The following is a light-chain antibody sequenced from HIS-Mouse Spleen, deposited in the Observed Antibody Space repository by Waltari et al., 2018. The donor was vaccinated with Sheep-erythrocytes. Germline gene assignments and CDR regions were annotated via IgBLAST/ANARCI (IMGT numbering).Light chain of an antibody. J-gene: IGLJ2*01. CDR3: QAWDSSTAV. Sequence: SYELTQPPSVSVSPGQTVSITCAGDKWGDKYACWYQQKPDQSPVLVIYQDSKRPSGIPERFSGSNSGNTATLTISGTQAMDEADYYCQAWDSSTAVFGGGTKLTVL. CDR1: KWGDKY. V-gene: IGLV3-1*01. CDR2: QDS.